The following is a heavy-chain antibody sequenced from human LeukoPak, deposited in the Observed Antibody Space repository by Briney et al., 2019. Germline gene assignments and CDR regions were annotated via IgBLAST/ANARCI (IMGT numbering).Heavy chain of an antibody. J-gene: IGHJ4*02. D-gene: IGHD4/OR15-4a*01. Sequence: PGGSLRLSCAASGFTFNNFAMSWVRQAPGKGLEWVSLISGSESNSYYADSVKGRFTISRDNSKNTLYLDMNTLSAEDTAMYYCAKRQFNSGETVDPGSLYYWGEGTLVTVSS. V-gene: IGHV3-23*01. CDR3: AKRQFNSGETVDPGSLYY. CDR1: GFTFNNFA. CDR2: ISGSESNS.